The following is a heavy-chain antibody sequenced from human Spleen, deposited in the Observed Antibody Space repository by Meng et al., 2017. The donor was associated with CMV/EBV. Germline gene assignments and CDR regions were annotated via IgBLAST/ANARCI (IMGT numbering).Heavy chain of an antibody. D-gene: IGHD2-15*01. V-gene: IGHV1-18*01. CDR1: GYTMTGYG. CDR2: VSGDNGHT. Sequence: ASGYTMTGYGNTWVRQAPGLDLMWMGWVSGDNGHTDYAQKLKGRVTMTTDTSTTTAYMKLRGLRADDTAIYYCARGSGVAGDYPVHAWGQGTLVTVSS. CDR3: ARGSGVAGDYPVHA. J-gene: IGHJ5*02.